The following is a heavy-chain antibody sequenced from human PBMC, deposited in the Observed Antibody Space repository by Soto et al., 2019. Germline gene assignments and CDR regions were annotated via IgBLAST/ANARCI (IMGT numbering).Heavy chain of an antibody. Sequence: LSLTCTFSGGSISSSSYYWGWTRQPPGKGLEWIGSIYYSGSTYYNPSLKSRVTISVDTSKNQFSLKLSSVTAADTAVYYCARHRIVLMVYAISFDYWGQGTLVTVSS. CDR1: GGSISSSSYY. J-gene: IGHJ4*02. CDR3: ARHRIVLMVYAISFDY. D-gene: IGHD2-8*01. CDR2: IYYSGST. V-gene: IGHV4-39*01.